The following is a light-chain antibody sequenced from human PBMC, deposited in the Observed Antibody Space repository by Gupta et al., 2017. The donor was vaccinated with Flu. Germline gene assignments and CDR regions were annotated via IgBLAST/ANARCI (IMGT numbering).Light chain of an antibody. V-gene: IGKV1-33*01. Sequence: DSQMTLSPSSLSASVGDRVTITCQASQAIGNYLNWYQQKPDKAPKLLIYDASNLETGVPSRFSGGGSGTDFTFTISSLQPEDIATYYCQQYDNLPLTFGGGTKVEIK. CDR3: QQYDNLPLT. J-gene: IGKJ4*01. CDR2: DAS. CDR1: QAIGNY.